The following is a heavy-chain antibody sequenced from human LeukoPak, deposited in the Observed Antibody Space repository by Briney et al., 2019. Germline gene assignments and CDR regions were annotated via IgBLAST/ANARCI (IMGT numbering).Heavy chain of an antibody. Sequence: GGSLRLSCAASRFTFSSYAMSWDRQAPGKGLEWVSGISGSGDNTYYADSVKGRFTISRDNSKNTLYVQVNSLGTEDTAAYYCAKGSYYDSSGSFYFDYWGQGTLVTVSS. V-gene: IGHV3-23*01. J-gene: IGHJ4*02. D-gene: IGHD3-22*01. CDR1: RFTFSSYA. CDR2: ISGSGDNT. CDR3: AKGSYYDSSGSFYFDY.